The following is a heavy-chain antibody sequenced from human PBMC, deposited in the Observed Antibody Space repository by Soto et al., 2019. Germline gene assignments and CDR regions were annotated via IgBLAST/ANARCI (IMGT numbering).Heavy chain of an antibody. CDR3: TPTRRGGGATTLGSYDYGMDV. CDR1: GYSFTSYL. Sequence: GESLKISFKGSGYSFTSYLIGWVRQMPGKGLEGMGRIDPSDSYTNYSPSFQGHVTISADKSLSTAYLQWSSLKASDTAMYYCTPTRRGGGATTLGSYDYGMDVSGQGNTV. V-gene: IGHV5-10-1*01. CDR2: IDPSDSYT. D-gene: IGHD1-26*01. J-gene: IGHJ6*02.